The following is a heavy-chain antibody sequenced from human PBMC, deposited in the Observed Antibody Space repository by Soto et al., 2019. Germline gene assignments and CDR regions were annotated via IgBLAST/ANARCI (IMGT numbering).Heavy chain of an antibody. Sequence: QVQLVQSGAEVKKPGSSVKVSCKASGDTFSFYTINWVRQAPGLGLEWMGRVNPILSMSNYAQKFQGRVTMTADKCTSTAYMELRSLGSEETAFYYCATSYGSGYRAFDYWGQGALVTVSS. CDR3: ATSYGSGYRAFDY. CDR2: VNPILSMS. J-gene: IGHJ4*02. V-gene: IGHV1-69*02. D-gene: IGHD3-10*01. CDR1: GDTFSFYT.